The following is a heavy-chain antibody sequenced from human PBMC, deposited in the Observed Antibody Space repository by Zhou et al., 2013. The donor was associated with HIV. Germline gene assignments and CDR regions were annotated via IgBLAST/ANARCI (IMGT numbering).Heavy chain of an antibody. Sequence: QVQLVQSGAEVKKPGASVKVSCKASGYTFSRYGITWVRQAPGQGLEWMGWINPYNGDTNYAQNIQGRVTMTTDTSPSTAYMELRSLRSDDTAVYYCASSRAAAVAFDIWGQGTMVTVSS. CDR2: INPYNGDT. J-gene: IGHJ3*02. CDR1: GYTFSRYG. CDR3: ASSRAAAVAFDI. D-gene: IGHD6-13*01. V-gene: IGHV1-18*01.